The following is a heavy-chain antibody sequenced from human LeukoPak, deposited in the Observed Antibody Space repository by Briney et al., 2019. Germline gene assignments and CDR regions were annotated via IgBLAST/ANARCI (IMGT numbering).Heavy chain of an antibody. Sequence: GGSLRLSCAASGISFSSSPMSWVRQAPGKGPEWVSGISSSGGDTPYADSVKGRFTISRDNSKNTLYLQMNSLRAEDTAVYYCAKKNSGLHPFDFWGQGTLVIVSS. CDR3: AKKNSGLHPFDF. D-gene: IGHD4-23*01. V-gene: IGHV3-23*01. CDR1: GISFSSSP. CDR2: ISSSGGDT. J-gene: IGHJ4*02.